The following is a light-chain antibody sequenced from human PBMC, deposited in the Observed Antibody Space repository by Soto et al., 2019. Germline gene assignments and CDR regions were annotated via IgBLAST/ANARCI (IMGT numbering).Light chain of an antibody. CDR3: QQYGDWPLT. J-gene: IGKJ4*01. CDR2: GTS. V-gene: IGKV3-15*01. Sequence: EIVLTQSPATLSVSPGERATLSCRASQSVGNNFAWYQQKPGQAPRLLIFGTSTRATGVPARFSGSGSGTEFTLTISSLQSEDFAVYYCQQYGDWPLTFGGGAKDEIE. CDR1: QSVGNN.